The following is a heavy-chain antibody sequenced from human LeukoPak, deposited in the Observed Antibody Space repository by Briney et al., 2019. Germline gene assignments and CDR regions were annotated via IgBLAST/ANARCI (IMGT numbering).Heavy chain of an antibody. V-gene: IGHV3-7*05. J-gene: IGHJ4*02. D-gene: IGHD6-13*01. CDR3: ARVRSSSNWYHYFDC. Sequence: GGSLRLSCAASGFTFSGYWMTWVRQAPGKGLEWVAKIKQDGSEKYYVDSVKGRFTISRDNAENSLYLQMNSLRAEDTAVYYCARVRSSSNWYHYFDCWGQGTLVTVSS. CDR2: IKQDGSEK. CDR1: GFTFSGYW.